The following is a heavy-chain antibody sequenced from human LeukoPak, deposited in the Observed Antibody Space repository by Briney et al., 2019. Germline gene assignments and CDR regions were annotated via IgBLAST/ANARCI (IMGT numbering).Heavy chain of an antibody. CDR3: ARGRKYSYGLFDY. J-gene: IGHJ4*02. CDR2: IYYSGSI. CDR1: GGSISSYY. V-gene: IGHV4-59*12. D-gene: IGHD5-18*01. Sequence: KPSETLSLTCTVSGGSISSYYWSWIRQSPGKGLEWIGYIYYSGSINYNPSLKSRVTISVDTSKNQFSLKLNSVTAADTAVYYCARGRKYSYGLFDYWGQGTLVTVSS.